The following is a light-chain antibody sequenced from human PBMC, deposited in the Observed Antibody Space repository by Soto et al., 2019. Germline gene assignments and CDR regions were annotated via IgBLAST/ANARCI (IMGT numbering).Light chain of an antibody. J-gene: IGLJ2*01. CDR3: SSYTSSSTYVV. CDR2: EGS. Sequence: QSALTQPAPVSGSPGQSITISCTGTSSDVGSYNLVSWYQQHPGKAPKLMIYEGSKRPSGVSNRFSGSKSGNTASLTISGLQAEDEADYYCSSYTSSSTYVVFGGGTKVTVL. V-gene: IGLV2-14*02. CDR1: SSDVGSYNL.